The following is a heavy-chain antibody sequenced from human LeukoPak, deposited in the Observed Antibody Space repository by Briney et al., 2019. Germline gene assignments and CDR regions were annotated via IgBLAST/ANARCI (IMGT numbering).Heavy chain of an antibody. J-gene: IGHJ5*02. CDR2: LYNSGST. V-gene: IGHV4-61*01. CDR3: ARAGLSGIAVAGTAYNWFDP. Sequence: SETLSLTCTVSGGSLSSGRHYWSWIRQPPEKGLEWIGYLYNSGSTSYNPSLKSRVTISLDTSKNQFSLKLSSVTAADTAVYYCARAGLSGIAVAGTAYNWFDPWGQGTLVTVSS. CDR1: GGSLSSGRHY. D-gene: IGHD6-19*01.